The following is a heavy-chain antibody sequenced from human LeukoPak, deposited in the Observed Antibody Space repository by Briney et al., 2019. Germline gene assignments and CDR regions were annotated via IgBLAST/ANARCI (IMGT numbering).Heavy chain of an antibody. CDR2: ISYDGGNK. J-gene: IGHJ4*02. V-gene: IGHV3-30-3*01. D-gene: IGHD2-2*01. CDR3: ARGGSCSSTSCYGLYYFDY. CDR1: GFTFSSYA. Sequence: GGSLRLSCAASGFTFSSYAMHWVRQAPGKGLEWVAVISYDGGNKYYADSVKGRFTISRDNSKNTLYLQMNSLRAEDTAVYYCARGGSCSSTSCYGLYYFDYWGQGTLVTVSS.